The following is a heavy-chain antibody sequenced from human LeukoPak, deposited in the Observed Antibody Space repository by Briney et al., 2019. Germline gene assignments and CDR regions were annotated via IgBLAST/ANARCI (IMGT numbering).Heavy chain of an antibody. CDR1: GGSISSGSYY. CDR2: IYTSGST. CDR3: ARAQCSGGSCYYFDY. J-gene: IGHJ4*02. D-gene: IGHD2-15*01. V-gene: IGHV4-61*02. Sequence: PSETLSLTCTVSGGSISSGSYYWSWIRQPAGKGLEWIGRIYTSGSTNYNPSLKSRVTISVDTSKNQFSLKLSSVTAADTAVYNCARAQCSGGSCYYFDYWGQGTLVTVSS.